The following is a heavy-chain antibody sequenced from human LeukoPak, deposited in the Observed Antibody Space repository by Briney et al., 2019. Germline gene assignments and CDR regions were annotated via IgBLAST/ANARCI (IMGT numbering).Heavy chain of an antibody. CDR3: ARLSSSSWDKKFDY. CDR2: ISAYNGNT. Sequence: GASVKVSCKASGYTFTSYGISWVRQAPGQGLEWMGWISAYNGNTNYAQKLQGRVTMTTDASTSTAYMELRSLRSDDTAVYYCARLSSSSWDKKFDYWGQGTLVTVSS. D-gene: IGHD6-13*01. CDR1: GYTFTSYG. J-gene: IGHJ4*02. V-gene: IGHV1-18*01.